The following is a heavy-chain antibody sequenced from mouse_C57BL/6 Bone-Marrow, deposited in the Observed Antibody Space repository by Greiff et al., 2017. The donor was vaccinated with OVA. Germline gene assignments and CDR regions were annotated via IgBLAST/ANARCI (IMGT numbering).Heavy chain of an antibody. J-gene: IGHJ1*03. CDR2: GQGLEWIG. D-gene: IGHD1-1*01. V-gene: IGHV1-87*01. Sequence: QVHVKQSGPELARPWASVKISCQAFYTFSRRVHFAIRDTNYWMQWVKQRPGQGLEWIGASYPGNGDTRYNQKFKGKAKLTAAKSSSTAYMQLSSLTSEDSAVYYCAYAPYYYGPYWYFDVWGTGTTVTVSS. CDR1: YTFSRRVH. CDR3: SEDSAVYYCAYAPYYYGPYWYFDV.